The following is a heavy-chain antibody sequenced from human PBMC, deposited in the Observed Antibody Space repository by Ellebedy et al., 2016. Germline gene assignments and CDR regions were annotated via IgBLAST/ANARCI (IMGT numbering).Heavy chain of an antibody. V-gene: IGHV3-7*03. CDR3: AKWEWIQLSSPKGAFDI. Sequence: LSLTCAASGFTFSSSWISWVRQAPGKGLEWVGNIKEDGSEKYYVDSVKGRFTISRDNAKNSLSLQMNSLRAEDTAVYYCAKWEWIQLSSPKGAFDIWGQGTMVTVSS. J-gene: IGHJ3*02. CDR1: GFTFSSSW. CDR2: IKEDGSEK. D-gene: IGHD5-18*01.